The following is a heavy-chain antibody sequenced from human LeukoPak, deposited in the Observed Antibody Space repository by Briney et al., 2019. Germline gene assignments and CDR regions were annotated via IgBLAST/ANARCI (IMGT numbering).Heavy chain of an antibody. J-gene: IGHJ4*02. Sequence: PGGSLRLSRAASGFTVSSNYMSWVRQAPGKGLEWVSLIYSGGSTYYADSVKGRFTISRDNSKNTLYLQMNSLRAEDTAVYYCARATRIAAAEFFFDYWGQGTLVTVSS. D-gene: IGHD6-13*01. V-gene: IGHV3-53*01. CDR2: IYSGGST. CDR3: ARATRIAAAEFFFDY. CDR1: GFTVSSNY.